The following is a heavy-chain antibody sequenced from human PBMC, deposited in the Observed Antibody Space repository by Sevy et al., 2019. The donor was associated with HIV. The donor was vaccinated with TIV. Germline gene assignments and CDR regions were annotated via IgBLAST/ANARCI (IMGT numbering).Heavy chain of an antibody. CDR1: GFTFSSYW. CDR2: IKQDGSEK. D-gene: IGHD3-3*01. V-gene: IGHV3-7*01. J-gene: IGHJ5*02. CDR3: ARVSTIFGVVNWFDP. Sequence: GGSLRLSCAASGFTFSSYWMSWVRQAPGKGLEWVANIKQDGSEKYYVDSVKGRFTISRDNAKNSLYLQMNSLRAEDTAVYYCARVSTIFGVVNWFDPWGQGTLVTVSS.